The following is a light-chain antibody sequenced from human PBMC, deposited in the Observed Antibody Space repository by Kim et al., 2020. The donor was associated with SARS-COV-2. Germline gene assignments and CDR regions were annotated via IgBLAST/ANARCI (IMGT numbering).Light chain of an antibody. J-gene: IGLJ1*01. CDR2: IKN. V-gene: IGLV3-19*01. CDR3: NSRDSNNNHV. Sequence: SSELTQDPAVSVALGQTVRITCQGDSLRSSSASWYQLKPGQAPVLVIYIKNNRPSWIPDRFSGSSSGDTASLTITGAQAEDEADYYCNSRDSNNNHVFGTGTKVTVL. CDR1: SLRSSS.